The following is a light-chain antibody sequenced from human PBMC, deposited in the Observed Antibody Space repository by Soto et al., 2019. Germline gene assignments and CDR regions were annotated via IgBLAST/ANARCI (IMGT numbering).Light chain of an antibody. Sequence: DIQLTQSPSFLSASVGDRVTITCRASQDSRSYLAWYQQKPGKAPKRLIYAASALQSGVTSRFSGSGSETEFTLAISSLQPEDFTTYYCQQLNSYPLTFGGGTKVEIK. CDR3: QQLNSYPLT. V-gene: IGKV1-9*01. CDR1: QDSRSY. CDR2: AAS. J-gene: IGKJ4*01.